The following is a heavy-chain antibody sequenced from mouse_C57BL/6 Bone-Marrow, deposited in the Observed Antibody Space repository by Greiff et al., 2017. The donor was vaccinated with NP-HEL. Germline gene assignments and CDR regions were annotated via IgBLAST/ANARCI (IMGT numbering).Heavy chain of an antibody. Sequence: DVKLVESGGGLVKPGGSLKLSCAASGFTFSSYAMSWVRQTPEKRLEWVATISDGGSYTYYPDNVKGRFTISRDNAKNNLYLQMSHLKSEDTAMYYCARVTTVVERGAMDYWGQGTSVTVSS. J-gene: IGHJ4*01. CDR2: ISDGGSYT. D-gene: IGHD1-1*01. V-gene: IGHV5-4*03. CDR1: GFTFSSYA. CDR3: ARVTTVVERGAMDY.